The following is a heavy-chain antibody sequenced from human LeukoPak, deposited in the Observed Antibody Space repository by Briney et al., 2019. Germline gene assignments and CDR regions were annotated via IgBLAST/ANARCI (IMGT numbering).Heavy chain of an antibody. D-gene: IGHD5-24*01. Sequence: GGSLRLSCAASGFTFSSYSMNWVRQAPGKGLEWVSVIYSGGSTYYADSVKGRFTISRDNSKNTLYLQMNSLRAEDTAVYYCARGMATIVYFDYWGQGTLVTVSS. J-gene: IGHJ4*02. CDR3: ARGMATIVYFDY. CDR1: GFTFSSYS. CDR2: IYSGGST. V-gene: IGHV3-66*01.